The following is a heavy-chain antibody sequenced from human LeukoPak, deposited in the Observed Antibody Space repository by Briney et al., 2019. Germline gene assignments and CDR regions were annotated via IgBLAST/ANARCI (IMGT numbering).Heavy chain of an antibody. CDR3: AKWGDYDVLTGYYVSDY. CDR2: ITGSGGNT. Sequence: GGSLRLSCAASGFTFSNYAMSWVRQAPGKGLEWVSAITGSGGNTYYAHSVKGRFTISRDNSKNTVFLQMNSLRAEDTAVYYCAKWGDYDVLTGYYVSDYWGQGTLVTVSS. D-gene: IGHD3-9*01. J-gene: IGHJ4*02. CDR1: GFTFSNYA. V-gene: IGHV3-23*01.